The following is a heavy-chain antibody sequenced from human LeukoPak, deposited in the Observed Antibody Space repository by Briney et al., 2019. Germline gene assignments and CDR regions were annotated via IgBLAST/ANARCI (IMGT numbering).Heavy chain of an antibody. J-gene: IGHJ4*02. CDR3: ARVIWFGESAFFDY. V-gene: IGHV1-2*02. Sequence: GASVKVSCKASGYTFTGYYMHWVRQAPGQGLEWMGWINPNSGGTNYAQKFQGRVTMTRDTSISTAYMELSRLRSDDTAVYYCARVIWFGESAFFDYWGQGTLVTVSS. D-gene: IGHD3-10*01. CDR1: GYTFTGYY. CDR2: INPNSGGT.